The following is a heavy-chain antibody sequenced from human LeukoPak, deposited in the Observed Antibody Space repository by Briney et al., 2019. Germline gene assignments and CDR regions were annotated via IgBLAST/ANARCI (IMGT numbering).Heavy chain of an antibody. CDR2: ISSSGVNI. Sequence: GGFLRLSCAASGFIFSDYSIHWVRQAPGKGLEWVSSISSSGVNIFYADSVKGRFTISRDNAKNSLSLQMNSLRAEDTGVYYCARVRSWYMDVWGKGTTVTVSS. CDR3: ARVRSWYMDV. V-gene: IGHV3-21*01. J-gene: IGHJ6*03. CDR1: GFIFSDYS.